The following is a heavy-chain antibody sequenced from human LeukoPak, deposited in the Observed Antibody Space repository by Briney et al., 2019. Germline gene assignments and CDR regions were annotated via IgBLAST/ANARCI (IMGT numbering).Heavy chain of an antibody. J-gene: IGHJ5*02. CDR1: GASISSSTDY. Sequence: TSETLSLTCTVSGASISSSTDYWGWIRQPPGKGLEWIANIYYSGSTYYNPPLKSRVTISVDTSKNQFSLKLSSVTAADTAVYYCAGLIRPGWFDPWGQGTLVTVSS. V-gene: IGHV4-39*01. CDR2: IYYSGST. CDR3: AGLIRPGWFDP. D-gene: IGHD1-14*01.